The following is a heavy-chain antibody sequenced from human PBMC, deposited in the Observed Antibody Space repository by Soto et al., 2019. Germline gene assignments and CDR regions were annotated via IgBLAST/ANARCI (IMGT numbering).Heavy chain of an antibody. Sequence: ASVKVSCKASGYTFTSYGISWERQAPGQGLEWMGWISAYNGNTNYAQKLQGRVTMTTDTSTSTAYMELRSLRSDDTAVYYCARDPKIAVAGRSDAFDIWGQGTMVTVSS. J-gene: IGHJ3*02. V-gene: IGHV1-18*01. D-gene: IGHD6-19*01. CDR1: GYTFTSYG. CDR3: ARDPKIAVAGRSDAFDI. CDR2: ISAYNGNT.